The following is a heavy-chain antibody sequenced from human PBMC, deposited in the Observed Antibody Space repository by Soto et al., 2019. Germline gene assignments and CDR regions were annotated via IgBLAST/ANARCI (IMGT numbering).Heavy chain of an antibody. CDR3: ARDDEDVWGPGYGMDV. J-gene: IGHJ6*02. CDR1: GYTFTSYY. Sequence: GASVKVSCKASGYTFTSYYMHWVRQAPGQGLEWMGIINPSGGSTSYAQKFQGRVTMTRDTSTSTVYMELSSLRSEDTAVYYCARDDEDVWGPGYGMDVWGQGTTVTVSS. V-gene: IGHV1-46*01. CDR2: INPSGGST. D-gene: IGHD3-16*01.